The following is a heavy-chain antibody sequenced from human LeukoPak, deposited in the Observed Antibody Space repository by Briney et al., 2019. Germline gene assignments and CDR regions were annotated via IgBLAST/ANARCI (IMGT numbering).Heavy chain of an antibody. J-gene: IGHJ4*02. CDR1: GFSLSDYY. Sequence: GGSLRLSCAVSGFSLSDYYMTWIRQVPGKGLEWISYITATGSTTYYADSLKGRLTISRDTAKSFVYLQMNSLRVDDTAVYYCARRTIITPGGFDYWGQGILVTVSS. V-gene: IGHV3-11*01. CDR2: ITATGSTT. D-gene: IGHD3-10*01. CDR3: ARRTIITPGGFDY.